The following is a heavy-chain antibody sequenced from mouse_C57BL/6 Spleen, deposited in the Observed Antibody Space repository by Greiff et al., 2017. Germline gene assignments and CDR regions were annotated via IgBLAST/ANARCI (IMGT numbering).Heavy chain of an antibody. Sequence: QVQLQQPGAELVRPGSSVKLSCKASGYTFTSYWMHWVKQRPIQGLEWIGNIDPSDSETHYNQKFKDKATLTVDKSSSTAYMQLSSLTSEDSAVYYCARGDGYYGDYWGQGTSVTVSS. J-gene: IGHJ4*01. CDR1: GYTFTSYW. CDR3: ARGDGYYGDY. CDR2: IDPSDSET. V-gene: IGHV1-52*01. D-gene: IGHD2-3*01.